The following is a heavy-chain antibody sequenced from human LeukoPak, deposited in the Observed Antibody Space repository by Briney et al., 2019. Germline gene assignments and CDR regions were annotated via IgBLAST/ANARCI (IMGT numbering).Heavy chain of an antibody. CDR3: ARDSGSSGWLDY. CDR1: GGSISSGSYY. Sequence: PSQTLSLTCTVSGGSISSGSYYWSWIRQPAGKGLEWIGRIYTSGSTNYNPSLKSRVTISVDTSKNQFSLKLSSVTAADTAVYYRARDSGSSGWLDYWGQGTLVTVSS. D-gene: IGHD3-22*01. CDR2: IYTSGST. J-gene: IGHJ4*02. V-gene: IGHV4-61*02.